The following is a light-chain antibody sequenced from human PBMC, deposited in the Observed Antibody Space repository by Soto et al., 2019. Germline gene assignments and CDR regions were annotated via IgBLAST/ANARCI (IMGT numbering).Light chain of an antibody. V-gene: IGKV1-5*01. Sequence: DIQMTQSPSTLSASVGDTVTVTCRASQSIGRWLAWYQQKPGKAPKLLIFDASTLENGVPARFSGSRSGPEFSLTISSLQSEDFAVYFCQQYNNWPSFGQGTRLEIK. CDR1: QSIGRW. CDR2: DAS. CDR3: QQYNNWPS. J-gene: IGKJ5*01.